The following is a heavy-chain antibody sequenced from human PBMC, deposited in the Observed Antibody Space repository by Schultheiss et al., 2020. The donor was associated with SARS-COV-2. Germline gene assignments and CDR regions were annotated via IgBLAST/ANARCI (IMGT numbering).Heavy chain of an antibody. Sequence: GGSLRLSCAASGFTFSGSAMHWVRQASGKGLEWMGIIYPGDSDTRYSPSFQGQVTISADKSISTAYLQWSSLKASDTAMYYCARRPYYDSSWDAFDIWGQGTMVTVAS. CDR1: GFTFSGSA. V-gene: IGHV5-51*01. D-gene: IGHD3-22*01. CDR3: ARRPYYDSSWDAFDI. CDR2: IYPGDSDT. J-gene: IGHJ3*02.